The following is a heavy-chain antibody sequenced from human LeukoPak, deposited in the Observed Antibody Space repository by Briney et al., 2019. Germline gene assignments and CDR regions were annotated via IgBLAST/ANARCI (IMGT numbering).Heavy chain of an antibody. D-gene: IGHD5-18*01. CDR3: ARDDFMDTPIVSSYLDY. CDR1: GFTFSCYA. CDR2: ISFDGRNK. Sequence: PGGSLRLSCAASGFTFSCYAMHWVRRAPGKGLEWVAVISFDGRNKYYADSVKGRFTISRDNSKNTLYLQMNTLRAEDTAVYYCARDDFMDTPIVSSYLDYWGRGALVTVSS. V-gene: IGHV3-30*03. J-gene: IGHJ4*02.